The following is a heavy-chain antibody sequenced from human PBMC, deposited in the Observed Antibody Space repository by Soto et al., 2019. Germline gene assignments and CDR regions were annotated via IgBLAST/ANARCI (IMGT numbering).Heavy chain of an antibody. CDR3: XXXXXXXXXXXXVDY. CDR1: GFSLSTSGVG. J-gene: IGHJ4*02. CDR2: LYWDDDK. Sequence: QITLKESGPTLVKPTQTLTXTCTFSGFSLSTSGVGVGWIRQPPGKALEWLAFLYWDDDKRYSPSLKSRLTITKDTSKNQVLLTMTNMDPVXXXXXXXXXXXXXXXXXXXVDYWGQGTLVTVAS. V-gene: IGHV2-5*02.